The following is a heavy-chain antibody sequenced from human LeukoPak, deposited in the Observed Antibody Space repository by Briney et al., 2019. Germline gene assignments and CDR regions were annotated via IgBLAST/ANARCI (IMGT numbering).Heavy chain of an antibody. CDR1: GYTFNSYG. CDR2: ISAYNGDT. V-gene: IGHV1-18*04. J-gene: IGHJ4*02. D-gene: IGHD3-10*01. Sequence: ASVKVSCKASGYTFNSYGISWVRQAPGQGLEWMGWISAYNGDTNYAQKVQGRLTMTTDTSTSTAYMELRSLRSDGTAVYYCARDPGMVRGVRLPFDYWGQGTLVTVSS. CDR3: ARDPGMVRGVRLPFDY.